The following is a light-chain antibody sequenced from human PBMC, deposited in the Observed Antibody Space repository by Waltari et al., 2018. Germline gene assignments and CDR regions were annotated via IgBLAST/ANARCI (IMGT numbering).Light chain of an antibody. J-gene: IGLJ1*01. Sequence: QSVLTQPPSASGTPGQRVTISCSGSSSNIGSNTVNWYQQLPGTAPNLLIYSNNQRPSGVPDRFSGSKSGISASLAIIGLQADDEADYYCAAWDDSLNGYVFGTGTKVTVL. CDR3: AAWDDSLNGYV. CDR2: SNN. CDR1: SSNIGSNT. V-gene: IGLV1-44*01.